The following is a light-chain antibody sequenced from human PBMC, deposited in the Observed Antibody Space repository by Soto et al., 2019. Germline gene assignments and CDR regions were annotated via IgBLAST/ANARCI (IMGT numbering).Light chain of an antibody. J-gene: IGKJ3*01. CDR3: QQYYSYPRT. CDR2: AAS. V-gene: IGKV1-8*01. Sequence: AIRMTQSPSSFSASTGDRVTITCRASQGISSYLAWYQQKPGKAPKLLIYAASTLQSGVPSRFSGSGSGTDFPLTISCLQSEDFATYYCQQYYSYPRTFGPGTKVDIK. CDR1: QGISSY.